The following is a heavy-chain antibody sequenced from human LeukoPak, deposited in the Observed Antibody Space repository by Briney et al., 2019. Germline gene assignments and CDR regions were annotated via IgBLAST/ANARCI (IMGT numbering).Heavy chain of an antibody. Sequence: SETLSLTCAVYGGSFSGYYWSWIRQPPGKGLELIGEIKHSRSTNYNPSLKSRVNISVDTSKNQFSLKLRSVTAADTAVYYCARASWSPGNWFAPWGQGTLVTVSS. CDR3: ARASWSPGNWFAP. V-gene: IGHV4-34*01. D-gene: IGHD1-26*01. CDR1: GGSFSGYY. J-gene: IGHJ5*02. CDR2: IKHSRST.